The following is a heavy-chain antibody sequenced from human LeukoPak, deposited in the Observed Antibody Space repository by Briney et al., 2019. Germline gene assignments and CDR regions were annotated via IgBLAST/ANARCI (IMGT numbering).Heavy chain of an antibody. V-gene: IGHV3-7*03. CDR2: IKQDGSEK. J-gene: IGHJ3*02. D-gene: IGHD3-3*01. CDR1: GFTFSSYW. Sequence: GGSLRLSCAASGFTFSSYWMSWVRQAPGKGLEWVANIKQDGSEKYYVDSVKGRFTISRDNAKNSLYLQMNSLRAEDTAVYYCAREDRDYDFRSGYQTGAFDIWGQGTMVTVSS. CDR3: AREDRDYDFRSGYQTGAFDI.